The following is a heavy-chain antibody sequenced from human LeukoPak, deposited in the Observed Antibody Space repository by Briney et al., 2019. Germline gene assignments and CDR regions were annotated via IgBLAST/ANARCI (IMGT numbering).Heavy chain of an antibody. V-gene: IGHV4-30-2*01. CDR3: PRSYSGWFAP. Sequence: PSETLSLTCAVSGGSISSGGYSWSWIRQPPGKGLEWIGYIYHSGSTYYNPSLKSRVTISVDRSKNQFSLKLSSVTAADTAVYYCPRSYSGWFAPWGQGTLVTVSS. D-gene: IGHD1-26*01. CDR2: IYHSGST. CDR1: GGSISSGGYS. J-gene: IGHJ5*02.